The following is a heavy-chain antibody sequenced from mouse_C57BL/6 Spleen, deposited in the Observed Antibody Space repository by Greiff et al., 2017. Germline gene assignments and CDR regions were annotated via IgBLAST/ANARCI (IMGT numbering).Heavy chain of an antibody. CDR3: ARATTLYYYAMDY. V-gene: IGHV5-9*01. CDR2: ISGGGGNT. D-gene: IGHD2-12*01. CDR1: GFTFSSYT. J-gene: IGHJ4*01. Sequence: EVKVEESGGGLVKPGGSLKLSCAASGFTFSSYTMSWVRQTPEKRLEWVATISGGGGNTYYPDSVKGRFTISRDNAKNTLYLQMSSLRSEDTALYYCARATTLYYYAMDYWGQGTSVTVSS.